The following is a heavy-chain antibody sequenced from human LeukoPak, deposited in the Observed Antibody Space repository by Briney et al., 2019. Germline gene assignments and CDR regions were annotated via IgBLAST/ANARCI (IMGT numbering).Heavy chain of an antibody. V-gene: IGHV3-74*01. CDR3: ASFEDRVGAPIPPYGMDV. CDR2: INSDGSST. Sequence: GGSLRLSCAASGFTFSSYWTHWVRQAPGKGLVWVSRINSDGSSTSYADSVKGRFTISRDNAKNTLYLQMNSLRAEDTAVYYCASFEDRVGAPIPPYGMDVWGQGTTVTVSS. CDR1: GFTFSSYW. D-gene: IGHD1-26*01. J-gene: IGHJ6*02.